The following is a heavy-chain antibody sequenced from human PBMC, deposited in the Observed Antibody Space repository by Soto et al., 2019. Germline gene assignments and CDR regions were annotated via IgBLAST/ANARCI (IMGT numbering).Heavy chain of an antibody. D-gene: IGHD6-19*01. CDR3: ARSWAVAGTDFDY. V-gene: IGHV3-33*01. J-gene: IGHJ4*02. CDR2: IWYDGSNK. CDR1: GFTFSSYG. Sequence: QVQLVESGGGVVQPGRSLRLSCAASGFTFSSYGMHWVRQAPGKGLEWVAVIWYDGSNKYYADSVKGRFTISRDNSKNTLYLQMNSLRAEDTAMYYCARSWAVAGTDFDYWGQGTLVTVSS.